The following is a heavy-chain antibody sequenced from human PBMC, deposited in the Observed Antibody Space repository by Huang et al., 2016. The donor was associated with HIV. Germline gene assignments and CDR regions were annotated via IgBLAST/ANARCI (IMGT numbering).Heavy chain of an antibody. J-gene: IGHJ5*02. CDR1: ACTFSSYA. D-gene: IGHD1-1*01. CDR2: IIPSVGTP. Sequence: QVQLVQSGAEVKKPGSSVRVSCEASACTFSSYAINWVRQAPGQGREWMGGIIPSVGTPNYAQKFQGRVTITADESTSTAYMELGSLRSDDTAVYYCARDRKYDNAWYWFDPWGQGTLVTVSS. V-gene: IGHV1-69*01. CDR3: ARDRKYDNAWYWFDP.